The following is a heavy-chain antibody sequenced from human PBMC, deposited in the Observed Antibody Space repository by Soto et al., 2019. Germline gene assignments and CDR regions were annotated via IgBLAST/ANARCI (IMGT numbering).Heavy chain of an antibody. CDR1: GFTFSNYG. J-gene: IGHJ3*02. CDR2: ISYDGSNK. CDR3: AKPFTPHSSGWPDAFDI. Sequence: QVQLVESGGGVVQPGRSLRLSCEASGFTFSNYGMHWVRQAPGKGLEWVAVISYDGSNKYYADSVKGRFTISRDNYKNTRYLQMNSLRAEDTAVYYCAKPFTPHSSGWPDAFDIWGQGTMVTVSS. D-gene: IGHD6-19*01. V-gene: IGHV3-30*18.